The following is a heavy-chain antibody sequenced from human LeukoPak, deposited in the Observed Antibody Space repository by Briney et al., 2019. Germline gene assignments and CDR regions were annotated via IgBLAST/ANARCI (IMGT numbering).Heavy chain of an antibody. CDR1: GGSISSYY. CDR2: IYTSGST. CDR3: ARVRGVKYCSGGSCYDYYYYYTDV. Sequence: PSETLSLTCTVSGGSISSYYWSWIRQPAGKGLEWIGRIYTSGSTNYNPSLKSRVTMSVDTSKNQFSLKLSSVTAADTAVYYCARVRGVKYCSGGSCYDYYYYYTDVWGKGTTVTVSS. V-gene: IGHV4-4*07. D-gene: IGHD2-15*01. J-gene: IGHJ6*03.